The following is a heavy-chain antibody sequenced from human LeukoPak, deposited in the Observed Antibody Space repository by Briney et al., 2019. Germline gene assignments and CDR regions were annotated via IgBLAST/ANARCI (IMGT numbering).Heavy chain of an antibody. CDR3: ARRQTNGNFDY. CDR1: GGSISSGGYY. CDR2: IDHSGNT. Sequence: PSETLSLTCSVSGGSISSGGYYWTWIRQPPGKGLEWIGYIDHSGNTYHNPSLKSRVTISVDTSKNQFSLKLSSVTAADTAVYYCARRQTNGNFDYWGQGTLVTVSS. J-gene: IGHJ4*02. V-gene: IGHV4-30-2*03. D-gene: IGHD1-26*01.